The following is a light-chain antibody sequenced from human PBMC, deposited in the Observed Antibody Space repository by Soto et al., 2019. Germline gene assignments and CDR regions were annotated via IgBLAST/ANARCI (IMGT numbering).Light chain of an antibody. J-gene: IGKJ1*01. CDR1: QSVSSN. CDR2: DTS. Sequence: EIVLTQSPATLSLSPGERATLSCRASQSVSSNLAWYQQKPGQAPRLLIYDTSNRAAGIPARFSGSGSGTDVTLTVSSIEPEDFVVYYCQQRSNWPWTFGQGNKVEIK. V-gene: IGKV3-11*01. CDR3: QQRSNWPWT.